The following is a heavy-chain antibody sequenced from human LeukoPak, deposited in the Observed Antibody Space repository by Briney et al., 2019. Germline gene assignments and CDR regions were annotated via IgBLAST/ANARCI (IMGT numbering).Heavy chain of an antibody. CDR3: ARSPKDFWSGYYAGGAFDI. D-gene: IGHD3-3*01. Sequence: ASVKVSCKVSGYTLTELSMHWVRQAPGKGLEWMGGFDPEDGETIYAQKLQGRVTMTTDTSTSTAYMELRSLRSDDTAVYYCARSPKDFWSGYYAGGAFDIWGQGTMVTVSS. V-gene: IGHV1-24*01. CDR2: FDPEDGET. CDR1: GYTLTELS. J-gene: IGHJ3*02.